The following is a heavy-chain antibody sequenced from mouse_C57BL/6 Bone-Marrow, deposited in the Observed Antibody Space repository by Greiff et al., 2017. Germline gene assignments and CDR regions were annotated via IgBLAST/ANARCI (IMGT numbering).Heavy chain of an antibody. CDR1: GYTFTSYW. CDR3: ARRDYYGSRWYFDV. Sequence: QVQLKQPGAELVKPGASVKLSCKASGYTFTSYWMHWVKQRPGQGLEWIGMIHPNSGSTNYNEKFKSKATLTVDKSSSTAYMQLSSLTSEDSAVYYCARRDYYGSRWYFDVWGTGTTVTVTS. CDR2: IHPNSGST. J-gene: IGHJ1*03. V-gene: IGHV1-64*01. D-gene: IGHD1-1*01.